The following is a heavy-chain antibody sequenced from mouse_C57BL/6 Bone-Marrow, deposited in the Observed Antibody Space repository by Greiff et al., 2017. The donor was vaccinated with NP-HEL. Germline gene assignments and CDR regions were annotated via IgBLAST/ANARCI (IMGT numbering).Heavy chain of an antibody. CDR2: INYDGSST. V-gene: IGHV5-16*01. CDR3: AREGGLRRRTYAMDY. Sequence: EVQRVESEGGLVHPGSSMKLSCTASGFTFSDYYMAWVRQVPEKGLEWVANINYDGSSTYYLDSLKSRFIISRDNAKNILYLQMRSLKSEDTATYYCAREGGLRRRTYAMDYWGQGTSVTVSS. CDR1: GFTFSDYY. J-gene: IGHJ4*01. D-gene: IGHD2-4*01.